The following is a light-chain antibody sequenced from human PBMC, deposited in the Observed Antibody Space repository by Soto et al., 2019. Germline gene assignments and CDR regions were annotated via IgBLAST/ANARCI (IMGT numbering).Light chain of an antibody. CDR3: QRGDT. J-gene: IGKJ5*01. CDR2: DAS. CDR1: QSVSSN. Sequence: EIVLTQSPATLSLSPGERATISCRASQSVSSNLAWYQQKPGQAPRLLIYDASNRSTGIPARFSGSGSGTVFTLTISRLEPEDFAVYYCQRGDTFGQGTRLEIK. V-gene: IGKV3-11*01.